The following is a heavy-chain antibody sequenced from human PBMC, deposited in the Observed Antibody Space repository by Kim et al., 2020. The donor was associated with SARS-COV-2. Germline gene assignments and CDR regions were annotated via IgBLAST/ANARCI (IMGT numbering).Heavy chain of an antibody. D-gene: IGHD3-22*01. V-gene: IGHV4-59*09. CDR3: VRGGVISTAGWFDP. Sequence: TPPLKRRVTISVDTSKNQFSLKLTSMTAADTAVYYCVRGGVISTAGWFDPWGQGTLVTVSS. J-gene: IGHJ5*02.